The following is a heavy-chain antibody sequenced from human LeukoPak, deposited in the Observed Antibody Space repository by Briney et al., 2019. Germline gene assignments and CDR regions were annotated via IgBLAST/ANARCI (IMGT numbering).Heavy chain of an antibody. Sequence: QPGGSRRLSFAASGFTFHSCAMRLVRQAAGKGLEWVSSISGSGGRTYYADSVKGRFTISRDSSKNMLYLQMNILRAEDTAIYYCAKDGIDSGDPNGFDPWGQGTLVTVSS. V-gene: IGHV3-23*01. CDR1: GFTFHSCA. D-gene: IGHD3-10*01. J-gene: IGHJ5*02. CDR3: AKDGIDSGDPNGFDP. CDR2: ISGSGGRT.